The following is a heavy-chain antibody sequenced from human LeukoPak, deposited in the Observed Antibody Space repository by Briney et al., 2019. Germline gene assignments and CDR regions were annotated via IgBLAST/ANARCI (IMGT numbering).Heavy chain of an antibody. CDR3: ARVPGPDTTRRFDN. CDR1: GYTFTGYY. J-gene: IGHJ4*02. D-gene: IGHD1-14*01. Sequence: ASVRVSCKTSGYTFTGYYLHWVRQVPGQGPEWVGRIDPNSGGTNYAQKFQGRVTVTRDTSTTTVYMELSGLRSDDTAVYYCARVPGPDTTRRFDNWGQGTLVTVSS. V-gene: IGHV1-2*02. CDR2: IDPNSGGT.